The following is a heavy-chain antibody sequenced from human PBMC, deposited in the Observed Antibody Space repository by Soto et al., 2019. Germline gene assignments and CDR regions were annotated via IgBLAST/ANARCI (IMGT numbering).Heavy chain of an antibody. V-gene: IGHV1-18*01. CDR1: GYTFTSYG. CDR3: ATDRGYSSSWYDYYYGMDV. D-gene: IGHD6-13*01. Sequence: ASVKVSCKASGYTFTSYGISWVRQAHGQGLEWMGWISAYNGNTNYAQKLQGRVTMTTDTSTSTAYMELRSLRSDDTAVYYCATDRGYSSSWYDYYYGMDVWGQGTTVTVSS. CDR2: ISAYNGNT. J-gene: IGHJ6*02.